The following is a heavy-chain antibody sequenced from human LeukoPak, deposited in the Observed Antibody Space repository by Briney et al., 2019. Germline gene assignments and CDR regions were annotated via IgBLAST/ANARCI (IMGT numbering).Heavy chain of an antibody. CDR2: INWNGGST. J-gene: IGHJ4*02. CDR1: GFTFDDYG. Sequence: GGSLRLSCAASGFTFDDYGMSWVRQAPGKGLEWVSGINWNGGSTGYADSVKGRFTISGDNAKNSLYLQMNSLRAEDTALYYCARDYYDSTNFDYWGQGTLVTASS. D-gene: IGHD5-12*01. V-gene: IGHV3-20*04. CDR3: ARDYYDSTNFDY.